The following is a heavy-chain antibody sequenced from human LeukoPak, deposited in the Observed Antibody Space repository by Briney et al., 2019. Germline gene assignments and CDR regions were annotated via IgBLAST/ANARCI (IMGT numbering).Heavy chain of an antibody. V-gene: IGHV1-69*04. D-gene: IGHD2-15*01. J-gene: IGHJ1*01. CDR2: IIPILGIA. CDR3: ARDGYCSGGSCYSGYFQH. CDR1: GYTFTSYA. Sequence: ASVKVSCKASGYTFTSYAICWVRQAPGQGLEWMGRIIPILGIANYAQKFQGRVTITADKSTSTAYMELSSLRSEDTAVYYCARDGYCSGGSCYSGYFQHWGQGTLVTVSS.